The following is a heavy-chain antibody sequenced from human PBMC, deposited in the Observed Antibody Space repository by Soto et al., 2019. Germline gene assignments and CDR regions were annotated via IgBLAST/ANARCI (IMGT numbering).Heavy chain of an antibody. CDR1: GFTFSSYA. CDR3: ARGGSIAARGGMDV. J-gene: IGHJ6*02. V-gene: IGHV3-30-3*01. CDR2: ISYDGSNK. D-gene: IGHD6-6*01. Sequence: QVQLVESGGGVVQPGRSLRLSCAASGFTFSSYAMHWVRQAPGKGLEWVAVISYDGSNKYYADSVKGRFTISRDNSKNALYLQMNRVRAEDTAVYYCARGGSIAARGGMDVWGQGTTVTVSS.